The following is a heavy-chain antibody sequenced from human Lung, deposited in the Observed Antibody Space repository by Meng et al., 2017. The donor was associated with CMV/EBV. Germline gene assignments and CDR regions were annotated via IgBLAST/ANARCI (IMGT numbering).Heavy chain of an antibody. CDR2: MNPNSGNT. D-gene: IGHD3-10*01. J-gene: IGHJ5*02. V-gene: IGHV1-8*01. Sequence: SVKVSXKASGYTFTSYDINWVRQATGQGLDWMGWMNPNSGNTAYAPKLQGRLTMTRNTSINTAYMDLSSLRSEDTAIYYCTRGRGSTHKGNWFDPWGQGTXVTVSS. CDR1: GYTFTSYD. CDR3: TRGRGSTHKGNWFDP.